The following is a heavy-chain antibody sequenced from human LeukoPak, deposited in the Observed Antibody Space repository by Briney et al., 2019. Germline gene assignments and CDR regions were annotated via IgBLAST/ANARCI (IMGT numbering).Heavy chain of an antibody. CDR1: GYTFTGYH. CDR3: ARAAKMVGATTFDP. V-gene: IGHV1-2*04. D-gene: IGHD1-26*01. CDR2: INPNSGGT. Sequence: GASVKVSCKASGYTFTGYHMHWVRQAPGQGLEWMGWINPNSGGTNYAQKFRGWVTMTRDTSISTAYMELSRLRSDDTAVYYCARAAKMVGATTFDPWGQGTLVTVSS. J-gene: IGHJ5*02.